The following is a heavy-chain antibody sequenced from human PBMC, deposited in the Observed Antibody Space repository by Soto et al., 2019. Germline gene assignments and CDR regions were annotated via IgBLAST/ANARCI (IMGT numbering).Heavy chain of an antibody. CDR2: IYPGDSDI. Sequence: PGESLKISCKGSGYSFSRYWIGWVRQMPGKGLEWMGIIYPGDSDIRYSPSFQGQVTISADTSISTAYLQWSSLKASDTAIYYCARRRGSGGDYYYNYGMGVWGQGTTVTVSS. V-gene: IGHV5-51*01. CDR3: ARRRGSGGDYYYNYGMGV. D-gene: IGHD2-15*01. J-gene: IGHJ6*02. CDR1: GYSFSRYW.